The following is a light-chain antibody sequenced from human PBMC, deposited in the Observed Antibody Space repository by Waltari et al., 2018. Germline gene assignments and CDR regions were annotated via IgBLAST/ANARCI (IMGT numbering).Light chain of an antibody. V-gene: IGKV4-1*01. CDR1: QSVLSRSNNKNY. J-gene: IGKJ2*01. CDR3: QQCYTFPYT. CDR2: WAS. Sequence: DIVLTQSPDSLAVSLGERATINCKSSQSVLSRSNNKNYLGWYQQKTGQRPQQLITWASTRESWFPVRVSGSGSGTDFTLTISGLQAEDVAVYFCQQCYTFPYTFGQGTQLEIK.